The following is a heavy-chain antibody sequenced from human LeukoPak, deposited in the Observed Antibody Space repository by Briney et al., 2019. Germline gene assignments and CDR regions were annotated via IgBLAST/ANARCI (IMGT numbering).Heavy chain of an antibody. CDR2: IYSGDNT. Sequence: GGSLRLSCAASGFTVSNNYMSWVRQAPGKGLEWVSVIYSGDNTYYVESVKGRFTISRDNSKNTLFLQMNRLRAEDTAVYYCAGRRVLDASFDFWGQGTLVTVSS. J-gene: IGHJ4*02. CDR3: AGRRVLDASFDF. CDR1: GFTVSNNY. V-gene: IGHV3-66*02. D-gene: IGHD3-16*01.